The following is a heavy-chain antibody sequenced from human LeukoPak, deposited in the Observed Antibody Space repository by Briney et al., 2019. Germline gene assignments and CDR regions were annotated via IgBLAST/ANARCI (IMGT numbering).Heavy chain of an antibody. V-gene: IGHV3-7*01. J-gene: IGHJ6*03. Sequence: GGSLRLSCAASGFTFSDYWMSWVRQAPGKGLEWVANINQDGSLKYYVDSVKGRFTISRDNAKNSLYLQMNSLRAEDTAVYYCAKNGDRGAYCTGGTCYPYFYYYMDVWGKGTTVTI. CDR1: GFTFSDYW. CDR3: AKNGDRGAYCTGGTCYPYFYYYMDV. D-gene: IGHD2-15*01. CDR2: INQDGSLK.